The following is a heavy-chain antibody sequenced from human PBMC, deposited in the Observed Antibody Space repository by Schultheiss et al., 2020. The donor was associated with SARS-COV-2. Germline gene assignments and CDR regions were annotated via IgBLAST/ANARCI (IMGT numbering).Heavy chain of an antibody. D-gene: IGHD6-13*01. CDR1: GGSIGGYY. J-gene: IGHJ6*02. CDR3: ARQGGQYSSSWINRDYYYGMDV. CDR2: VSYCGST. V-gene: IGHV4-59*08. Sequence: SETLSLTCTVSGGSIGGYYWTWIRQPPGKGLEWIGSVSYCGSTYYNPSLKSRVTISVDTSKNQFSLKLSSVTAADTAVYYCARQGGQYSSSWINRDYYYGMDVWGQGTTVTVSS.